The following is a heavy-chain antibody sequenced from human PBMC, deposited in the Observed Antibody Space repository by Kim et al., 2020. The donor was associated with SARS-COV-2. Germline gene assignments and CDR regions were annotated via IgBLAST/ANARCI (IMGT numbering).Heavy chain of an antibody. J-gene: IGHJ3*02. D-gene: IGHD1-26*01. CDR3: ARDGAVGANAFDI. Sequence: TASGTGRITISRDKPKNSLYLQMNSLRAEDTAVYYCARDGAVGANAFDIWGQGTMVTVSS. V-gene: IGHV3-11*04.